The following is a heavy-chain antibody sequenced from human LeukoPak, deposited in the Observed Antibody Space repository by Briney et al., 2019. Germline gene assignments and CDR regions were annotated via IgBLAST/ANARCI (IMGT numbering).Heavy chain of an antibody. V-gene: IGHV1-69*04. J-gene: IGHJ4*02. CDR2: IIPILGIA. Sequence: ASVKVSCKASGYTFTSYGISWVRQAPGQGLEWMGRIIPILGIANYAQKFQGRVTITADKSTSTAYMELSSLRSEDTAVYYCARWEANCGGECRDVEYWGQGTLVTVSS. CDR1: GYTFTSYG. CDR3: ARWEANCGGECRDVEY. D-gene: IGHD2-21*01.